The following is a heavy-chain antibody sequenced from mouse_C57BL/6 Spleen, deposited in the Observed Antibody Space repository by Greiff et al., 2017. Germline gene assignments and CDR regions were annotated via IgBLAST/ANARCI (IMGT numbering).Heavy chain of an antibody. CDR1: GFNIKDDY. J-gene: IGHJ4*01. CDR3: TTEATVAPGAMDY. D-gene: IGHD1-1*01. CDR2: IDPENGDT. Sequence: EVQLQQSGAELVRPGASVKLSCTASGFNIKDDYMHWVKQRPEQGLEWIGWIDPENGDTEYASKFQGKATITADTSSNTAYLQLSSLTSEDTAVYYCTTEATVAPGAMDYWGQGTSVTVSS. V-gene: IGHV14-4*01.